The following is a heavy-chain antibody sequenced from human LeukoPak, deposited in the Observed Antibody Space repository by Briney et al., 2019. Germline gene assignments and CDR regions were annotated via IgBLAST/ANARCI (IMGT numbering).Heavy chain of an antibody. D-gene: IGHD5-18*01. V-gene: IGHV1-3*01. CDR2: INAGNGNT. Sequence: ASVKVSCKASGYIFTGYVMHWVRQAPGQRLEWMGWINAGNGNTKSSQKFQGRVTIIRDTSASTAYMEVSSLRSEDTSVYYCARASPGYSYDYSDYWGQGTLVTVSS. CDR1: GYIFTGYV. J-gene: IGHJ4*02. CDR3: ARASPGYSYDYSDY.